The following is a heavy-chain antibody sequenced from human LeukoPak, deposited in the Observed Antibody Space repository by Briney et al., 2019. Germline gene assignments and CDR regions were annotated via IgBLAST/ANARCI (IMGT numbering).Heavy chain of an antibody. D-gene: IGHD6-19*01. CDR3: TSLISGWYTFDY. CDR1: GFTFGDYA. Sequence: GGSLRLSCTASGFTFGDYAMSWVRQAPEKGLEWVGFIRSKAYGGTTEYAASVKGRFTISRDDSKSIAYLQMNSLKTEDTAVYYCTSLISGWYTFDYWGQGTLVTVSS. J-gene: IGHJ4*02. V-gene: IGHV3-49*04. CDR2: IRSKAYGGTT.